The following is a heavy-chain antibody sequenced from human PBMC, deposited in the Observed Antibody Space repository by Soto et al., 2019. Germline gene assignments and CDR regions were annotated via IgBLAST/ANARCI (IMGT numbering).Heavy chain of an antibody. CDR1: TISINVHG. CDR2: ISNDGRVQ. V-gene: IGHV3-30*03. Sequence: GGSLRLSCTSSTISINVHGIQWVRQAPAKGLEWVASISNDGRVQYYADSVKGRFTISRDYSKNTVDLQMNSLRNEETAVYYCARVIWSGGYKWFASWGPGPLVPVSS. D-gene: IGHD3-3*01. CDR3: ARVIWSGGYKWFAS. J-gene: IGHJ5*01.